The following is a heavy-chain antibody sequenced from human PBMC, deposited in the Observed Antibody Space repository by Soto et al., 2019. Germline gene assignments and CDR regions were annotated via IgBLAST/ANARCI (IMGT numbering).Heavy chain of an antibody. CDR3: ARLGPRIAVVRSGFDY. D-gene: IGHD3-22*01. Sequence: GESLKISCKGSGYSFTSYWIGWVRQMPGKGLEWMGIIYPGDSDTRYSPSFQGQVTISADKSISTAYLQWSSLKASDTAMYYCARLGPRIAVVRSGFDYWGQGTLVTVSS. J-gene: IGHJ4*02. CDR1: GYSFTSYW. CDR2: IYPGDSDT. V-gene: IGHV5-51*01.